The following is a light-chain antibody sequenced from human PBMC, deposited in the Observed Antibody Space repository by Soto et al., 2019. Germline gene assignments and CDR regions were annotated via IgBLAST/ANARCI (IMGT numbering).Light chain of an antibody. CDR3: QSYDSSLSGSI. Sequence: QSVLTQPPSVSGAPGQRVTISCTGSSSNIGAGYDVHWYQQLPGTAPKLLIYGNNNRPSGVPDRFSGSKSGTSAFLAITGLQAEDEADYYCQSYDSSLSGSIFGGGTKVTVL. J-gene: IGLJ2*01. CDR2: GNN. CDR1: SSNIGAGYD. V-gene: IGLV1-40*01.